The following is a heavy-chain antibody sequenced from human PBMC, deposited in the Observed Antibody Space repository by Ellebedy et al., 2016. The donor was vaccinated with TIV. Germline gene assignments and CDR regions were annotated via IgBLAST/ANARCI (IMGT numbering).Heavy chain of an antibody. Sequence: SETLSLTCTVSGDSISRSSYYWGWIQQPPGKRLEWIGSIYYTGSTDYNPSLKSRVAISADTSKNQFSLRLSSVTAADTAVYYCARWFGELLYVRWFDPWGQGTLVTVSS. CDR1: GDSISRSSYY. CDR3: ARWFGELLYVRWFDP. CDR2: IYYTGST. J-gene: IGHJ5*02. D-gene: IGHD3-10*01. V-gene: IGHV4-39*01.